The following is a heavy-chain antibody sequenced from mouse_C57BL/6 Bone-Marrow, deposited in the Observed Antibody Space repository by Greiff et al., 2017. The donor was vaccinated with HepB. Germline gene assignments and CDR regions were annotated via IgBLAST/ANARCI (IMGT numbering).Heavy chain of an antibody. CDR2: ISNGGGST. CDR3: ARDGYYGWFAY. J-gene: IGHJ3*01. Sequence: EVQGVESGGGLVQPGGSLKLSCAASGFTFSDYYMYWVRQTPEKRLEWVAYISNGGGSTYYPDTVKGRFTISRDNAKNTLYLQMSRLKSEDTAMYYCARDGYYGWFAYWGQGTLVTVSA. V-gene: IGHV5-12*01. D-gene: IGHD2-3*01. CDR1: GFTFSDYY.